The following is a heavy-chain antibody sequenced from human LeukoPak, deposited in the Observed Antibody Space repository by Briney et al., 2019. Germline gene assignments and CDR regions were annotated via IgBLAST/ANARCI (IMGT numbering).Heavy chain of an antibody. D-gene: IGHD3-10*01. J-gene: IGHJ4*02. CDR2: IYYSGST. V-gene: IGHV4-39*01. Sequence: PSETLSLTCTVSGGSISSSSYYWGWIRQPPGKGLEWIGSIYYSGSTYYNPSLKSRVTISVDTSKNQFSLKLSSVTAADTAVYYCARHRRITMVRGVYTKYYFDYWGQGTLVTVSS. CDR3: ARHRRITMVRGVYTKYYFDY. CDR1: GGSISSSSYY.